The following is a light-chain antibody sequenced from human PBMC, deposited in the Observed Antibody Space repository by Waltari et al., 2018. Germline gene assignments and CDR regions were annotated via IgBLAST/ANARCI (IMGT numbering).Light chain of an antibody. V-gene: IGLV3-25*03. J-gene: IGLJ2*01. Sequence: SYELTQPPSVSVSPGQTAKITCSGDVLPKQYAYWYQQKPGQAPLLVIYKDNGRPSGIPQRFSGSSSGTTVTLTISGVQAEDEADYYCQSTDSSGTSVFGGGTKLTVL. CDR2: KDN. CDR3: QSTDSSGTSV. CDR1: VLPKQY.